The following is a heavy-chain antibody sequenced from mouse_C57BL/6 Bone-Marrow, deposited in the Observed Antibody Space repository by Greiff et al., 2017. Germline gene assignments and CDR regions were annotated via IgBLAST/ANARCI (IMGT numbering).Heavy chain of an antibody. CDR3: TLITTVVATDY. CDR1: GFNIKDDY. V-gene: IGHV14-4*01. J-gene: IGHJ2*01. CDR2: IDPGNGDT. D-gene: IGHD1-1*01. Sequence: EVQLQQSGAELVRPGASVKLSCTASGFNIKDDYMHWVKQRPEQGLEWIGWIDPGNGDTEYASKFQGKATITADTSSNTAYLQLSSLTSEDTAVYYCTLITTVVATDYWGQGTTLTVSS.